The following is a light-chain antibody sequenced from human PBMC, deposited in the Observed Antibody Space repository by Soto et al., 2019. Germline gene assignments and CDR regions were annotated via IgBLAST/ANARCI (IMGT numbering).Light chain of an antibody. J-gene: IGKJ4*01. V-gene: IGKV3-15*01. Sequence: EIVMTQSPATLSVSPGERATLSCRASQSVSSDLAWYQQRPGQAPRLLIYGASTRATGIPARFSGSGSGTDFTLTISSLQSEDFAVYYWHQYNNVPPLAFGGGTKVEIK. CDR2: GAS. CDR3: HQYNNVPPLA. CDR1: QSVSSD.